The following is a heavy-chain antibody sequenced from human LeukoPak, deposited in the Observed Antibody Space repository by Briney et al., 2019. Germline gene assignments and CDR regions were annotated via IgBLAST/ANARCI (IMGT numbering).Heavy chain of an antibody. CDR3: ARVRGVATGFGEYFDY. J-gene: IGHJ4*02. Sequence: SETLSLTCTVSGGSISSYYWSWIRQPPGKGLEWIGYIYYSGSTYYNPSLKSRVTISVDTSKNQFSLKLSSVTAADTAVYYCARVRGVATGFGEYFDYWGQGTLVTVSS. V-gene: IGHV4-59*12. CDR1: GGSISSYY. CDR2: IYYSGST. D-gene: IGHD5-12*01.